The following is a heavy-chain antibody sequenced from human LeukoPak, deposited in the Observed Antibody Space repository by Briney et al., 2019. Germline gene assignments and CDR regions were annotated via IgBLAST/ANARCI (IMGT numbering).Heavy chain of an antibody. V-gene: IGHV4-61*08. CDR2: IYYSGST. CDR1: GGSISSGGYY. CDR3: ARVEQWLAPFDY. Sequence: SQTLSLTCTVSGGSISSGGYYWSWIRQHPGKGLEWIGYIYYSGSTNYNPSLKSRVTISVDTSKNQFSLKLSSVTAADTAVYYCARVEQWLAPFDYWGQGTLVTVSS. D-gene: IGHD6-19*01. J-gene: IGHJ4*02.